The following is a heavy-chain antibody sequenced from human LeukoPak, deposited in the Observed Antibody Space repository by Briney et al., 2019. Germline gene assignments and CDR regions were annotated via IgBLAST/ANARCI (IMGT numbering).Heavy chain of an antibody. J-gene: IGHJ4*02. V-gene: IGHV3-23*01. CDR1: GFTFSSYA. D-gene: IGHD3-3*01. CDR3: AKDGSYYDFWSRYYTTGRPYFDY. Sequence: PGGSLRLSCAVSGFTFSSYAMSWVRQAPGKGLEWVSAISGSGGSTYYADSVKGRFTISRDNSKNTLYLQMNSLRAEDTAVYYCAKDGSYYDFWSRYYTTGRPYFDYWGQGTLVTVSS. CDR2: ISGSGGST.